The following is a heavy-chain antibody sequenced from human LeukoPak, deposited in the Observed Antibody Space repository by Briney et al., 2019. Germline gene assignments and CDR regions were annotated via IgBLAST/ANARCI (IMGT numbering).Heavy chain of an antibody. J-gene: IGHJ4*02. V-gene: IGHV3-23*01. CDR1: GFTFSSYA. CDR2: ISGSGGST. D-gene: IGHD2-8*01. CDR3: AKVQTDLITLPMVYNYYFDY. Sequence: GGSLRLSCAASGFTFSSYAMSWVRQAPGKGLEWVSAISGSGGSTYYADSVKGRFTISRDNSKNTLYLQMNSLRAEDTAVYYCAKVQTDLITLPMVYNYYFDYWGQGTLVTVSS.